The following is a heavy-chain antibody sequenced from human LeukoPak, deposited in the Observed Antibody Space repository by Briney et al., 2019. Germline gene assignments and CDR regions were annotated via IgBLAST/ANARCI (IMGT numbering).Heavy chain of an antibody. J-gene: IGHJ4*02. CDR1: GGSISSYY. V-gene: IGHV4-59*08. CDR2: IYYSGST. Sequence: PSETLSLTCTVSGGSISSYYWSWIRQPPGKGLEWIGYIYYSGSTNYNPSLKSRVTISVDTSKNQFSLKLSSVTAADTAVYYCARVVRGVTDYWGQGTLVTVSS. D-gene: IGHD3-10*01. CDR3: ARVVRGVTDY.